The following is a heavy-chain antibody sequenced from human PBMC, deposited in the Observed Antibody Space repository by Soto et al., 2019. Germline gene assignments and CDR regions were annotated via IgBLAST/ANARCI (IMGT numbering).Heavy chain of an antibody. Sequence: EVQLVESGGGLIQPGGSLRLSCAASGFTVTTTYMTWVRQAPGKGLQWVSVIYSGGTTYYTDSVKGRFTISRDNSKNTLYRQMNSLRAEDTAVYYCAKGGGGLEMATMAFDYWGQGTLVTVSS. J-gene: IGHJ4*02. V-gene: IGHV3-53*01. D-gene: IGHD3-16*01. CDR1: GFTVTTTY. CDR2: IYSGGTT. CDR3: AKGGGGLEMATMAFDY.